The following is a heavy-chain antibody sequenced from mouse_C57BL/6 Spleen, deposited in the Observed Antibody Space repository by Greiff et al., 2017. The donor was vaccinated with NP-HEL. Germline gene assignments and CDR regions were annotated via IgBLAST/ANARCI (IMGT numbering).Heavy chain of an antibody. D-gene: IGHD2-3*01. CDR2: INPNYGTT. J-gene: IGHJ4*01. CDR1: GYSFTDYN. V-gene: IGHV1-39*01. CDR3: ARRAYDGYLYAMDY. Sequence: VQLQQSGPELVKPGASVKISCKASGYSFTDYNMNWVKQSNGKSLEWIGVINPNYGTTSYNQKFKGKATLTVAQSSSTAYMQLNSLTSEDSAGYYCARRAYDGYLYAMDYWGQGTSVTVSS.